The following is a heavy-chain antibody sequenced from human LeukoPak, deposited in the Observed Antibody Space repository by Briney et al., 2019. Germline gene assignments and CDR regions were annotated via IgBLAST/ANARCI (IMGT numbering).Heavy chain of an antibody. Sequence: GGSLRLSCAASGFTFSSYSMNWVRQAPGKGLEWVSSISSSSSYIYYADSVKGRFTISRDNAKNSLYLQMNSLRAEDTGVYYCARDPFYFSSTSCGDYWGQGTLVTVSS. V-gene: IGHV3-21*01. CDR3: ARDPFYFSSTSCGDY. CDR2: ISSSSSYI. J-gene: IGHJ4*02. D-gene: IGHD2-2*01. CDR1: GFTFSSYS.